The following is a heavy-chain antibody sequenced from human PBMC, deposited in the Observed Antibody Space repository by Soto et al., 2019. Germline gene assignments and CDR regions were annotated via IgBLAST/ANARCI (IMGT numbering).Heavy chain of an antibody. J-gene: IGHJ4*02. CDR1: GGSIRSYY. Sequence: KPSETLSLTCTVSGGSIRSYYWSWIRQPPGKGLEWIGYIYYSGSTNYNPSLKSRVTISVDTPKNQFSLKLSSVTAADTAVYYCARGVVGATRYFDYWGQGTLVTVSS. CDR3: ARGVVGATRYFDY. CDR2: IYYSGST. D-gene: IGHD1-26*01. V-gene: IGHV4-59*01.